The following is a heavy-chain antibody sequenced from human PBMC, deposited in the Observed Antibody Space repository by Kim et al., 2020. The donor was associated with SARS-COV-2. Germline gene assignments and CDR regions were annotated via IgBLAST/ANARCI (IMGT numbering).Heavy chain of an antibody. CDR2: ISYDGSNK. J-gene: IGHJ4*01. CDR3: ATHTDSSALIGQNDY. D-gene: IGHD3-22*01. CDR1: GFTFSSYA. V-gene: IGHV3-30-3*01. Sequence: GGSLRLSCAASGFTFSSYAMHWVRQAPGKGLEWVAVISYDGSNKYYADSVKGRFTISRDNSKNTLYLQMNSLRAEDTAVYYCATHTDSSALIGQNDYWG.